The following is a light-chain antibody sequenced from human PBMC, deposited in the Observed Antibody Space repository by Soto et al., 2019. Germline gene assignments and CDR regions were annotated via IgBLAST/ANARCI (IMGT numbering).Light chain of an antibody. V-gene: IGKV1-39*01. Sequence: DIQVTQSPSTLSASVGDAVTITCRASESIDNWLAWYQQKPGKAPKLLIFAASSLQSGVPSRFSGSGSGTDFTLTISSLHPEDSATYYCQQSYSTPPTFGQGTKVDIK. CDR2: AAS. CDR1: ESIDNW. J-gene: IGKJ1*01. CDR3: QQSYSTPPT.